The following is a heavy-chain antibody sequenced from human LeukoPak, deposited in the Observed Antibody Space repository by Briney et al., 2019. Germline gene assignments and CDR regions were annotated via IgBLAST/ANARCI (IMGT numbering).Heavy chain of an antibody. D-gene: IGHD5-24*01. CDR1: GGSMGNYY. CDR2: IYFSGSS. V-gene: IGHV4-59*08. CDR3: ARHVRSGYNFLDY. Sequence: PSETLSLTCTVSGGSMGNYYWSWIRQPPGKGLEWIGYIYFSGSSNYNPSLKSRVTMSVDTSKNQFSLKLSSVTAADTAVYYCARHVRSGYNFLDYWGQGNLVTVSS. J-gene: IGHJ4*02.